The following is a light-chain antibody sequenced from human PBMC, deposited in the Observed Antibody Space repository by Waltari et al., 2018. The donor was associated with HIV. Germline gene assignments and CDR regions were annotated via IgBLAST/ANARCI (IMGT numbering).Light chain of an antibody. CDR3: SSFANRDGFYVL. CDR2: EVN. CDR1: NSDTGTYAY. J-gene: IGLJ2*01. V-gene: IGLV2-8*01. Sequence: QSALTQPPSASGSPGQPVTLSCTATNSDTGTYAYVSWFQQHPGKAPKLVISEVNKRPSGVSYRFSCSKSGNTSFLTVSGLQAEDEADYYCSSFANRDGFYVLFGGGTRLTVL.